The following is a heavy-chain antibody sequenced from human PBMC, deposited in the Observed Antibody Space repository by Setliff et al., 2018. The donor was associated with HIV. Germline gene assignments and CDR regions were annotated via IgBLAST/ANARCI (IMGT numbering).Heavy chain of an antibody. V-gene: IGHV4-39*01. J-gene: IGHJ5*02. CDR1: GASISSSPYY. CDR2: ISYSGST. Sequence: PSETLSLTCSVSGASISSSPYYWAWIRQPPGKGLEWIATISYSGSTHYNLALMSRVTISMDTSRNQFSVKLSSVTAAATAIYYCATLNFPLNWFDPWGQGTPVTVS. CDR3: ATLNFPLNWFDP.